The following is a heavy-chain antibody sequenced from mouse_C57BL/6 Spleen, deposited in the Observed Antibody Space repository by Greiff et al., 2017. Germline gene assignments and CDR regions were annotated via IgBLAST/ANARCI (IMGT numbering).Heavy chain of an antibody. D-gene: IGHD2-5*01. CDR3: TTRNSNYLYYNAMDY. Sequence: EVQRLESGGGLVKPGGSLKLSCAASGFTFRDYAMHWVRQAPEKGLEWVAYISSGSSTIYYAATVKGRFSISRDTAKNTLFLQNTCRSSEDTAMCYWTTRNSNYLYYNAMDYWGQGTSVTVSS. J-gene: IGHJ4*01. CDR2: ISSGSSTI. CDR1: GFTFRDYA. V-gene: IGHV5-17*01.